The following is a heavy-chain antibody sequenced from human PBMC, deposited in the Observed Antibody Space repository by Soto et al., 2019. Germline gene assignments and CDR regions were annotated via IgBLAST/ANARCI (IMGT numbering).Heavy chain of an antibody. CDR1: GLTFSGHW. CDR3: TSRPSGMTYHAVFDF. V-gene: IGHV3-7*03. CDR2: IKPDGSET. J-gene: IGHJ4*02. D-gene: IGHD2-21*02. Sequence: PGGSLRLSCAASGLTFSGHWMTWFRQTPGEGLQWVAAIKPDGSETFYVDSVKGRFTISRDNARNSLFLQMDSLRAEDTAVYYCTSRPSGMTYHAVFDFWGQGTLVTVSS.